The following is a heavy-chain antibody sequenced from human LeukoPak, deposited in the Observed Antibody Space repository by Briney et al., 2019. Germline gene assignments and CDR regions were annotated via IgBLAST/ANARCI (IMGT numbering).Heavy chain of an antibody. CDR3: ARDSPYYDILTGYLELTYGMDV. D-gene: IGHD3-9*01. V-gene: IGHV3-30*02. CDR1: GFTFSSYG. CDR2: IRYDGSNK. Sequence: GSLRLSCAASGFTFSSYGMHWVRQAPGKGLEWVAFIRYDGSNKYYADSVKGRFTISRDNSNNTLYLQMNSLRAEDTAVYYCARDSPYYDILTGYLELTYGMDVWGQGTTVTVSS. J-gene: IGHJ6*02.